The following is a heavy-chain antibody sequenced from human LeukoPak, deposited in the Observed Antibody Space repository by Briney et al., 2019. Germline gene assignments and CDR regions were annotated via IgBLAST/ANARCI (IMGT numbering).Heavy chain of an antibody. CDR2: ISNGGDNT. CDR3: AKDLVLYSSSDY. V-gene: IGHV3-23*01. Sequence: HTGGSLRLSCAASGFTFRTYAMTWVRQAPGKGLEWVSTISNGGDNTYYADSVRGRFTISTDNSKNTPFLQMNSLRAEDTAVYYCAKDLVLYSSSDYWGQGTLVTVSS. CDR1: GFTFRTYA. D-gene: IGHD6-6*01. J-gene: IGHJ4*02.